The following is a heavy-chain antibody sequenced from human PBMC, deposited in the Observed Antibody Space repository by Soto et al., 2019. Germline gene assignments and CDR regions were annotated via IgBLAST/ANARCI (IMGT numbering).Heavy chain of an antibody. CDR2: IYWDDDK. V-gene: IGHV2-5*02. CDR3: AHRVPRKNPPYNWFDP. CDR1: GFSLSTSGVG. J-gene: IGHJ5*02. Sequence: QITLKESGPTLVKPTQTLTLTCAFSGFSLSTSGVGVGWIRQPPGKALEWLALIYWDDDKRYSPSLKSRLTITKDTSKNQVVLTMTNMDPVDTATYYCAHRVPRKNPPYNWFDPWGQGTLVTVSS. D-gene: IGHD3-10*01.